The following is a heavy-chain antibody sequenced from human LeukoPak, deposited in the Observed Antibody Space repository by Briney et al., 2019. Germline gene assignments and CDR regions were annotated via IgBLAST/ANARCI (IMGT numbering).Heavy chain of an antibody. D-gene: IGHD2-21*02. J-gene: IGHJ4*02. CDR1: GFTVSGNY. V-gene: IGHV3-53*01. Sequence: AGGSLRLSCAASGFTVSGNYMSWVRQAPGKGLEWVSLIYSGGTTYYADSVKGRFTISRDNSRNTMYLQMNNLRAEDTAVYYCANSLLLPYYFDNWGQGTLVTVSS. CDR2: IYSGGTT. CDR3: ANSLLLPYYFDN.